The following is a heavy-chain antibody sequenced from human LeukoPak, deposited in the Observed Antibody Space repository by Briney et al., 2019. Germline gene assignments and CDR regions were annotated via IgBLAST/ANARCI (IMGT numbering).Heavy chain of an antibody. Sequence: ASVKVSCKASGGTFSSYAISWVRQAPGQGLEWMGGIIPIFGTANYAQKFQGRVTITADESTSTAYMELSSLRSEDTAVYYCARVGRSVLGVVTYYYYYGMGVWGQGTTVTVSS. CDR2: IIPIFGTA. D-gene: IGHD3-3*02. CDR1: GGTFSSYA. CDR3: ARVGRSVLGVVTYYYYYGMGV. J-gene: IGHJ6*02. V-gene: IGHV1-69*13.